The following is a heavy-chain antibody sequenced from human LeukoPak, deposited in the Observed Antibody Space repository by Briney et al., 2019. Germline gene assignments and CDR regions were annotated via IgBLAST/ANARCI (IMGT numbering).Heavy chain of an antibody. CDR2: LYSDGNT. Sequence: GGSLRLSCAASGFTFITNDMTWVRQAPGKGLERVSVLYSDGNTKYADSVQGRFTISRENSKNNLYLEMNSLSPDDTAVYYCARGVEPLAANTLAYWGQGTLVTVSS. CDR3: ARGVEPLAANTLAY. J-gene: IGHJ4*02. CDR1: GFTFITND. D-gene: IGHD1-14*01. V-gene: IGHV3-53*01.